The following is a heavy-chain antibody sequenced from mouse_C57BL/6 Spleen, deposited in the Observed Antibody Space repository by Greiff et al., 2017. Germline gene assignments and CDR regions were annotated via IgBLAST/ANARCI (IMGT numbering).Heavy chain of an antibody. CDR1: AYTFPSSW. CDR2: INPSNGGT. CDR3: ARDYGSSYVRYFDV. J-gene: IGHJ1*03. D-gene: IGHD1-1*01. V-gene: IGHV1-53*01. Sequence: VQLQQPGTELVKPGASVKLSCKPSAYTFPSSWMHWVKQRPGQGLEWIGNINPSNGGTTYNKKFKSKATRTVDKSSSTAYMQLSSRTSEDSAVYYCARDYGSSYVRYFDVWGTGTTVTVSS.